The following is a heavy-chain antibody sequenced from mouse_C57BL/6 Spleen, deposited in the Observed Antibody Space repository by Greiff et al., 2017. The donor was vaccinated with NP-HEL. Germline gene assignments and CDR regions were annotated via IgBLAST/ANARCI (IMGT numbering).Heavy chain of an antibody. Sequence: QVQLKQPGAELVMPGASVKLSCKASGYTFTSYWMHWVKQRPGQGLEWIGEIDPSDSYTNYNQKFKGKSTLTVDKSSSTAYMQLSSLTSEDSAVYYCARSGGRDYWGQGTTLTVSS. CDR2: IDPSDSYT. V-gene: IGHV1-69*01. D-gene: IGHD3-1*01. CDR3: ARSGGRDY. J-gene: IGHJ2*01. CDR1: GYTFTSYW.